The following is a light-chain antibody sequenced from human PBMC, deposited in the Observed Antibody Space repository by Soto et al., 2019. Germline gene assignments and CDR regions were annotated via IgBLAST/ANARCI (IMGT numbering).Light chain of an antibody. CDR3: SSYAGSNIV. Sequence: QSALTQPPSASGSPGQSVTISCTGTSSDVGGYNYVSWYQQHAGKAPKLMIYEVSKRPSRVPDRFSGSKSANTASLTVSGLQAEDEADYYCSSYAGSNIVFGGGTKLTVL. J-gene: IGLJ2*01. CDR1: SSDVGGYNY. V-gene: IGLV2-8*01. CDR2: EVS.